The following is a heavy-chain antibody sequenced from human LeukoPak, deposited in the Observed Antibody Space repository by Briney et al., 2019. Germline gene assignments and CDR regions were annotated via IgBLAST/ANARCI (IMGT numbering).Heavy chain of an antibody. V-gene: IGHV4-4*07. J-gene: IGHJ5*02. CDR1: GDSISSYY. Sequence: SETLSLTCTVSGDSISSYYWSWIRQPAGKGLEWIGRIHPSGSTNYNPSLKSRVTLSVDTSKNEFSLKLSSVTAADTAIYYCARDGRSGYEDLWGPGTLVTVSS. CDR3: ARDGRSGYEDL. CDR2: IHPSGST. D-gene: IGHD5-12*01.